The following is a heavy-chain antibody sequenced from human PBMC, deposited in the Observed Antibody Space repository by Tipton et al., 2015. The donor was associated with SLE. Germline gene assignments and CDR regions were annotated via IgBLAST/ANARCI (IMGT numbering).Heavy chain of an antibody. J-gene: IGHJ4*02. CDR3: ASRSVAGLGSVDY. V-gene: IGHV1-18*01. D-gene: IGHD6-19*01. CDR1: GGTFSSYT. CDR2: ISVYNGNT. Sequence: QLVQSGAEVKKPGSSVKVSCKASGGTFSSYTISWVRQAPGQGLEWMGWISVYNGNTNYPQKLQGRVTMTTDTSTSTAYMELRSLRSDDTAVYYCASRSVAGLGSVDYWGQGTLVTVSS.